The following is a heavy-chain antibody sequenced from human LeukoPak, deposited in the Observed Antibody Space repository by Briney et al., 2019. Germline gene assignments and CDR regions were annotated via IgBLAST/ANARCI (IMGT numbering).Heavy chain of an antibody. CDR1: GFTFSTYA. CDR2: ISGTGGST. D-gene: IGHD6-13*01. J-gene: IGHJ4*02. CDR3: AKSKGIAAAGIDRFDY. Sequence: GGSLRLSCAASGFTFSTYAMTWVRQAPGKGLEWVSLISGTGGSTYYADSVKGRFTISRDNSKNTLYLQMNSLRAEDTAVYYCAKSKGIAAAGIDRFDYWGQGTLVTVSS. V-gene: IGHV3-23*01.